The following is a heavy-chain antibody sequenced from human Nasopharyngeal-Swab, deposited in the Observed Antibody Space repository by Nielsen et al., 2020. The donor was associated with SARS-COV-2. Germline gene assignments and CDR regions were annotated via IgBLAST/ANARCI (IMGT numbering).Heavy chain of an antibody. V-gene: IGHV3-7*01. J-gene: IGHJ6*03. CDR3: ARVSDWNDVRNPYYYYYYMDV. Sequence: GESLKISCAASGFTFSSYWMSWVRQAPGKGLEWVANIKQDGSEKYYVDSVKSRFTISRDNAKNSLYLQMNSLRAEDTAVYYCARVSDWNDVRNPYYYYYYMDVWGKGTTVTVSS. CDR1: GFTFSSYW. D-gene: IGHD1-1*01. CDR2: IKQDGSEK.